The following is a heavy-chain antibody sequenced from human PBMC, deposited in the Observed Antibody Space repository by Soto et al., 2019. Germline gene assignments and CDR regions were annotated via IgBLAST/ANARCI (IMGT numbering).Heavy chain of an antibody. D-gene: IGHD2-15*01. CDR3: ARERVVCSGGSCYSLGADAFDI. CDR1: GASIISYY. Sequence: SETLSLTCTLPGASIISYYWSWIRQPAWKGLEWIGYIYYSGSTNYNPSLKSRVTISVDTSKNQFSLKLSSVTAADTAVYYCARERVVCSGGSCYSLGADAFDIWGQGTMVT. CDR2: IYYSGST. V-gene: IGHV4-59*01. J-gene: IGHJ3*02.